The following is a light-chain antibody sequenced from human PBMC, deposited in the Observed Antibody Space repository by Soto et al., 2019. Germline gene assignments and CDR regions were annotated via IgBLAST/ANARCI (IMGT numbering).Light chain of an antibody. CDR3: QQYGDSILT. Sequence: EVVLTQSPGTLSLSPGEGATLSCRASQIVTGDYLAWYQQKTGQDPRLLMYDESTRATGIPDRFSGIGSGTDFTLIIRRLETEEVAVYYCQQYGDSILTVGQGTKV. CDR1: QIVTGDY. CDR2: DES. J-gene: IGKJ1*01. V-gene: IGKV3-20*01.